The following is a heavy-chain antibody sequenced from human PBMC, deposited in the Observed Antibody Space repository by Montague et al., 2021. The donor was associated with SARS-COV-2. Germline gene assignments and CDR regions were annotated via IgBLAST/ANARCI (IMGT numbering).Heavy chain of an antibody. J-gene: IGHJ4*02. V-gene: IGHV4-61*01. D-gene: IGHD6-6*01. CDR1: GASVASGNFY. Sequence: SETLSLTCTVSGASVASGNFYWSWIRQPPRKGLEWIGYMYYTGXTXYXXXXEXRVTMPVDPSKNQFSLTLTSVTAADTAVYYCARSRANVPSRPGFDYWGQGALVTVSS. CDR2: MYYTGXT. CDR3: ARSRANVPSRPGFDY.